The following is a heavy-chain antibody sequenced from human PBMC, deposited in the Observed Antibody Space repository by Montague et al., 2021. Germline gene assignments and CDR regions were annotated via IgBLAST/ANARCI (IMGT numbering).Heavy chain of an antibody. V-gene: IGHV3-13*04. CDR1: GFTLSSYD. J-gene: IGHJ6*02. D-gene: IGHD3-22*01. CDR3: ARGAHSSGYYGYYYYYGMDV. CDR2: IGTAGDT. Sequence: SLRLSCAASGFTLSSYDMHWVRQATGKGLEWVSAIGTAGDTYCPGSVKGRFTISRENAKNSLYLQMNSLRAGDTAVYYCARGAHSSGYYGYYYYYGMDVWGQGTTVTVSS.